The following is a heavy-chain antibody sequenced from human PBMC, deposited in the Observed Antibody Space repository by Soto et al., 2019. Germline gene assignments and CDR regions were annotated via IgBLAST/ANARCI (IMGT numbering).Heavy chain of an antibody. Sequence: SETLSLTCGVYGGAFRGYYWSWIRQPPGKGLEWLGEINDSGSTNYNPSLKSRITISLDTSKKEISLRLSSVTAADTAVYYCARERGRYCSGESCYPFGPWGQGALVTVSS. CDR1: GGAFRGYY. V-gene: IGHV4-34*01. CDR2: INDSGST. D-gene: IGHD2-15*01. J-gene: IGHJ5*02. CDR3: ARERGRYCSGESCYPFGP.